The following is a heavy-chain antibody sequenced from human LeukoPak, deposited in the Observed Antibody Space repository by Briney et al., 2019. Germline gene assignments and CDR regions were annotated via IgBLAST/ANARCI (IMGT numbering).Heavy chain of an antibody. CDR1: GFTFSKYA. D-gene: IGHD2-21*01. CDR2: ISPSDGNT. CDR3: ARSLIADGAFDI. J-gene: IGHJ3*02. V-gene: IGHV3-23*01. Sequence: GGSLRLSCAASGFTFSKYAMSWVRQAPGKGLEWVSAISPSDGNTFYADSVKGRFTISRDNAKNSLFLQMSSLRVEDTAVYYCARSLIADGAFDIWGQGTMVTVSS.